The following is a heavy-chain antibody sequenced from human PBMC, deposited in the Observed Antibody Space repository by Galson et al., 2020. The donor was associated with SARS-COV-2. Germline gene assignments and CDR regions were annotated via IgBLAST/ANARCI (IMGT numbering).Heavy chain of an antibody. D-gene: IGHD3-9*01. J-gene: IGHJ6*02. CDR3: ARAGILTGYSYEYGMDV. V-gene: IGHV4-59*01. Sequence: SETLSPTCTVPGGSISSYYWSWLRQPPEKGLEWIGYIYYSGSTNYHPSLKSRVTISADTPKNQFSLKLSSVTAADTAVYYCARAGILTGYSYEYGMDVWGQGTTVTVSS. CDR1: GGSISSYY. CDR2: IYYSGST.